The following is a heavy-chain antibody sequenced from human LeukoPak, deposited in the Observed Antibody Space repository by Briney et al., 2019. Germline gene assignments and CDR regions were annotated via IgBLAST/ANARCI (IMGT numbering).Heavy chain of an antibody. CDR3: ARALVDTAMVTFGYYYYMDV. J-gene: IGHJ6*03. D-gene: IGHD5-18*01. V-gene: IGHV4-4*07. CDR1: GGSISSYY. Sequence: SETLSLTCTASGGSISSYYWGWIRQPAGKGLEWIGRIYTSGSTNYNPSLKSRVTMSVDTSKNQFSLKLSSVTAADTAVYYCARALVDTAMVTFGYYYYMDVWGKGTTVTVSS. CDR2: IYTSGST.